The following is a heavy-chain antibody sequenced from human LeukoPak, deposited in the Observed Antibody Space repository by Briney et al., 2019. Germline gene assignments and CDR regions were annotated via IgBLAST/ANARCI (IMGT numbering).Heavy chain of an antibody. V-gene: IGHV4-39*01. CDR1: GGSISSSSHS. CDR2: ISYSRST. Sequence: SETLSLTCTVSGGSISSSSHSWGWIRQPPGKGLEWIGSISYSRSTYYTSSLKTRVTMSVDTSENQFSLKLSSVTAADSTVYYCVRIYCTSTSCYGVSYYGMDVWGQGTTVTVSS. D-gene: IGHD2-2*01. CDR3: VRIYCTSTSCYGVSYYGMDV. J-gene: IGHJ6*02.